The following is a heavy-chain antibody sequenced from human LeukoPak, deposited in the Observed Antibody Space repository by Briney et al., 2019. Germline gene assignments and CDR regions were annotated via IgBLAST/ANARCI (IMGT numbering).Heavy chain of an antibody. CDR2: IGAGGTGT. V-gene: IGHV3-23*01. Sequence: GGSLRLSCGASGFTFNSYAMSWVRQAPGKGLEWVSGIGAGGTGTFYADSVKGRFTISRDNSKNTVYLQMNSLRAEDTALYYCAKRGVPTAFDHWGQGTLVTVSS. J-gene: IGHJ4*02. D-gene: IGHD2-21*02. CDR3: AKRGVPTAFDH. CDR1: GFTFNSYA.